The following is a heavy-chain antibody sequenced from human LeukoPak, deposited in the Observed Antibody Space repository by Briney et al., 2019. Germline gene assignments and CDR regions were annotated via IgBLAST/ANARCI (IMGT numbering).Heavy chain of an antibody. CDR3: ARHKGVAARPAVRYFDY. CDR1: GGSFSGYY. J-gene: IGHJ4*02. D-gene: IGHD6-6*01. V-gene: IGHV4-34*01. Sequence: PSETLSLTCAVYGGSFSGYYWSWIRQPPGKGLEWIGEINHSGSTNYNPSLKSRVTISVDTSKNQFSLKLSSVTAADTAVYYCARHKGVAARPAVRYFDYRGQGTLVTVSS. CDR2: INHSGST.